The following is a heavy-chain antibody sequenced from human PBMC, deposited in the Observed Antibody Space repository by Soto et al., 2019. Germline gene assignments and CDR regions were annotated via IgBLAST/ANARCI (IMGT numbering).Heavy chain of an antibody. D-gene: IGHD2-15*01. J-gene: IGHJ3*01. CDR3: ARPASGGSRDAFDV. V-gene: IGHV5-10-1*01. CDR1: GYKFTTLW. Sequence: PGESLKISCKASGYKFTTLWLNWVRQTPGKGLEWLGRIDPTDSFTNYSPPFEGHVTISVDRSISTAYLQWNSLQASDTAIYYCARPASGGSRDAFDVCGQGTTVTVSS. CDR2: IDPTDSFT.